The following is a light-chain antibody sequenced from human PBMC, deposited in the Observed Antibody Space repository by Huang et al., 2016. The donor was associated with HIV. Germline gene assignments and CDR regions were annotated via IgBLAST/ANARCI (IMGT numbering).Light chain of an antibody. CDR1: QSIRTY. CDR3: QQSYSTLLT. CDR2: AAS. V-gene: IGKV1-39*01. Sequence: EIQLTQSPTSLSASVGDRITITCRASQSIRTYLNWYQQRPGRAPKVLIYAASNLQNGVPSRFSGSGSGTDFTLTVSSLQPEDFATYYCQQSYSTLLTFGGGTNVEIK. J-gene: IGKJ4*01.